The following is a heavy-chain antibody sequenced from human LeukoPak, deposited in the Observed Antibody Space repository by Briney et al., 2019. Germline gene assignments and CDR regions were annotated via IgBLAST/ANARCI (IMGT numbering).Heavy chain of an antibody. CDR3: ARDGGYHSSGPFDY. V-gene: IGHV3-33*01. D-gene: IGHD3-22*01. CDR1: GFTFSSHG. Sequence: GGSLRLSCAASGFTFSSHGMHWVRQAPGNRLEWVSIIWYDGSDEYYADSVKGRFAISRDNSKNTLYLQMNSLRGEDTAVYYCARDGGYHSSGPFDYWGLGTLLTVSS. CDR2: IWYDGSDE. J-gene: IGHJ4*02.